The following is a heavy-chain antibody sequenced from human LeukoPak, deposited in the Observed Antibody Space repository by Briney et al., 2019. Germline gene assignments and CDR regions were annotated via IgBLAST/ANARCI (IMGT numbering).Heavy chain of an antibody. CDR2: IKQDGREK. J-gene: IGHJ4*02. D-gene: IGHD3-10*01. Sequence: TGGSLRLSCIVSGFTFGDYAISWVRQAPGKGLEWVANIKQDGREKYYVDSVKGRFTISRDNAKNSLYLQMNSLRAEDTAVYYCARDRVHYYGSGSYYIDYWGQGALVTVSS. V-gene: IGHV3-7*01. CDR3: ARDRVHYYGSGSYYIDY. CDR1: GFTFGDYA.